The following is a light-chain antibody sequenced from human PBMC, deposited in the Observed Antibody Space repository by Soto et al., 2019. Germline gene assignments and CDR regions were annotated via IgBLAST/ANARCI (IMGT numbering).Light chain of an antibody. CDR1: QSVISY. Sequence: EIVLTQSPATLSLSPGERATLSCRASQSVISYLAWYQQKPGQAPRLLIYDASNRATGIPARFSGSGSGTDFTLTISSLEPEDFAVYYCQQRSNWPRELTFGGGTKVDIK. J-gene: IGKJ4*01. V-gene: IGKV3-11*01. CDR2: DAS. CDR3: QQRSNWPRELT.